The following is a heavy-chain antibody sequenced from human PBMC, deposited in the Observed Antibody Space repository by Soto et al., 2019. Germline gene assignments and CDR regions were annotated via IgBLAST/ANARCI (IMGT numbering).Heavy chain of an antibody. V-gene: IGHV1-46*02. Sequence: VSLKVSCKSSGYTFNSYDMYWVRQAPGQGLEWMEIINPSGGSTSYAQKFQGRVTMTRDTSTSTVYMELSSLRSEDTAVYYCARHNYGSGITYFDYWGLGTLVTVSS. CDR3: ARHNYGSGITYFDY. CDR1: GYTFNSYD. CDR2: INPSGGST. J-gene: IGHJ4*02. D-gene: IGHD3-10*01.